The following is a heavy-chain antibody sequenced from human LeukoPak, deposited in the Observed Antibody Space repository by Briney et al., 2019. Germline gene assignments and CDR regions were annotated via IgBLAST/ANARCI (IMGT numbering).Heavy chain of an antibody. V-gene: IGHV5-51*01. D-gene: IGHD3-22*01. CDR2: IYPGDSDT. CDR1: GYHFTSYW. Sequence: GGSLQISCKGSGYHFTSYWIGWVRPVPGKGLEWMGIIYPGDSDTRYSPSFQGQVTISADKSISTAYLQWSSLKASDTAMYYCASTFRKWYYYDSSGRDAFDIWGQGTMVTVSS. J-gene: IGHJ3*02. CDR3: ASTFRKWYYYDSSGRDAFDI.